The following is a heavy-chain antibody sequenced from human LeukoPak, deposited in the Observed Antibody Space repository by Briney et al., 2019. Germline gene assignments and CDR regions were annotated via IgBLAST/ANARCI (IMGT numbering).Heavy chain of an antibody. V-gene: IGHV1-46*01. CDR2: INPSGGST. J-gene: IGHJ5*02. CDR1: GYTFTSYY. D-gene: IGHD3-10*01. Sequence: ASVKVSCKASGYTFTSYYMHWVRQAPGQGPEWMGIINPSGGSTSYAQKFQGRVTMTRDMSTSTVYMELSSLRSEDTAVYYCARDLGYYGSGSPNWFDPWGQGTLVTVSS. CDR3: ARDLGYYGSGSPNWFDP.